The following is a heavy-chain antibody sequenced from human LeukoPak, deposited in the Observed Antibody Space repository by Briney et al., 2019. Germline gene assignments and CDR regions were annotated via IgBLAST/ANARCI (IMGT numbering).Heavy chain of an antibody. CDR3: ARDNMTTVTSTTGWRLYY. CDR2: IIPIFGTA. CDR1: GGTFSSYA. J-gene: IGHJ4*02. V-gene: IGHV1-69*13. D-gene: IGHD4-17*01. Sequence: ASVKVSCKASGGTFSSYAISWVRQAPGQGLEWMGGIIPIFGTANYAQKFQGRVTITADESTSTAYMELSSLRSEDTALYYSARDNMTTVTSTTGWRLYYWGQGTLVTVSS.